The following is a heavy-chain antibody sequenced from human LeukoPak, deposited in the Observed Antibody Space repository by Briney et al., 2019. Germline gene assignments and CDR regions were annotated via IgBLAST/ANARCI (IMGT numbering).Heavy chain of an antibody. V-gene: IGHV3-30*04. CDR2: ISYDGSNK. CDR3: ARDPQVYYDSSGYYHYYYYMDV. J-gene: IGHJ6*03. CDR1: GFTFSSYT. D-gene: IGHD3-22*01. Sequence: GGSLRLSCAASGFTFSSYTMNWVRQAPGKGLEWVAVISYDGSNKYYADSVKGRFTISRDNSKNTLYLQMNSLRAEDTAVYYCARDPQVYYDSSGYYHYYYYMDVWGKGTTVTVSS.